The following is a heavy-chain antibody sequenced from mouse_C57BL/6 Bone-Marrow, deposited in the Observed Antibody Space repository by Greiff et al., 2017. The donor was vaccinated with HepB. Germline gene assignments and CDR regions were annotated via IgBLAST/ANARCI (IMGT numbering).Heavy chain of an antibody. Sequence: QVQLKESGAELMKPGASVKLSCKATGYTFTGYWIEWVKQRPGHGLEWIGEILPGSGSTNYNEKFKGKATLTADTSSNTAYMQLSSLTTEDSAIYYCESSCSRGMFAYWGQGTLVTVSA. J-gene: IGHJ3*01. D-gene: IGHD2-12*01. V-gene: IGHV1-9*01. CDR2: ILPGSGST. CDR3: ESSCSRGMFAY. CDR1: GYTFTGYW.